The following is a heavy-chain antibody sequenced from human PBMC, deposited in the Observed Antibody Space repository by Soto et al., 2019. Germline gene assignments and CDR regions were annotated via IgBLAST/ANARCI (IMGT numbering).Heavy chain of an antibody. J-gene: IGHJ3*02. V-gene: IGHV1-69*12. CDR2: IIPIFTTI. CDR1: GGTFSNHA. Sequence: QVHLVQSGAEVKKPGSSVKVSCKASGGTFSNHAINWVRQAPGQGLEWMGRIIPIFTTINYAQKFQGRVTITADESTITAYMELSNLKHDDTAVYYCAREVAADGTFREDVFDIWGQGTLVTVSS. D-gene: IGHD6-13*01. CDR3: AREVAADGTFREDVFDI.